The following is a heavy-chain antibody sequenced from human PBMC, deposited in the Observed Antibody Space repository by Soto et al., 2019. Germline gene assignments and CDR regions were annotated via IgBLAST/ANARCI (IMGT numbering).Heavy chain of an antibody. V-gene: IGHV4-31*03. CDR3: ARVNYYDSSGYQYYFDY. CDR1: RRSISSGGYY. J-gene: IGHJ4*02. CDR2: IYYSVST. D-gene: IGHD3-22*01. Sequence: SETLSLTCTVSRRSISSGGYYWCWIRQHPGKGLEWIGYIYYSVSTYYNPSLKSRVTISVDTSKNQFSLKLSSVTAADTAVYYCARVNYYDSSGYQYYFDYWAQGTLVTVSS.